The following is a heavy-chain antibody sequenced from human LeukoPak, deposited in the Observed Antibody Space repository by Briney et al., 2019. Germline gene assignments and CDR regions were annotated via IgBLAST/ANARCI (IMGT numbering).Heavy chain of an antibody. CDR1: GASISSDNYY. Sequence: SETLSLTCSVSGASISSDNYYWSWIRQPAGKGLEWIGCIYSSGTTSYNPSLRSRLTISVDTSTNQFSLKLTSVAAAATAGYYCVRGPWIYGSRSYSVNWFDPWGQGTLVAVSS. V-gene: IGHV4-61*02. CDR3: VRGPWIYGSRSYSVNWFDP. D-gene: IGHD3-10*01. J-gene: IGHJ5*02. CDR2: IYSSGTT.